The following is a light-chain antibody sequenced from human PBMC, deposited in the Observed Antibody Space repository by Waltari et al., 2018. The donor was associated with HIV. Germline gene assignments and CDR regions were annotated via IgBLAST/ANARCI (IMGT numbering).Light chain of an antibody. J-gene: IGLJ2*01. V-gene: IGLV1-40*01. Sequence: HSVLTQPPSVSGPPGQRVTIPGTGSSTTIGACYHVTWYQQVPGTAPKLLIYGNNNRPSGVPDRFSASKSGASPSLAITGLQAEDEADYYCQSYDSSLTGSVFGGGTKLTVL. CDR3: QSYDSSLTGSV. CDR2: GNN. CDR1: STTIGACYH.